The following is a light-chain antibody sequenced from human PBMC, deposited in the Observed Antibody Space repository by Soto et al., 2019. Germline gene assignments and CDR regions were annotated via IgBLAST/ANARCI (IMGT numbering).Light chain of an antibody. V-gene: IGKV3-11*01. Sequence: EIVLTQSPATLSLSPGERATLSCRASQSVSRHLAWYQQKPGQAPRLLIYDASNRATGIPARFSGSGSGTDFTLTVSSLEPEDFAVYHCQQRDTWPPLTFGGGTKVEIK. J-gene: IGKJ4*01. CDR2: DAS. CDR1: QSVSRH. CDR3: QQRDTWPPLT.